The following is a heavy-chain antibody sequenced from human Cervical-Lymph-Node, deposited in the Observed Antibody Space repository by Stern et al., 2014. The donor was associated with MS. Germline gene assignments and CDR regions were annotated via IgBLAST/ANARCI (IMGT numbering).Heavy chain of an antibody. CDR2: ITWDGGST. J-gene: IGHJ4*02. D-gene: IGHD4-17*01. V-gene: IGHV3-43*01. Sequence: VQLVESGGVVVQPGGSLRLSCAASGFTFDDYTMHWVRQAPGKGLEGVSLITWDGGSTYYADSVKGRFTISRDNSKNSLYLQMNSLRTEDTALYYCAKDARDYGASSFFDYWGQGTLVTVSS. CDR1: GFTFDDYT. CDR3: AKDARDYGASSFFDY.